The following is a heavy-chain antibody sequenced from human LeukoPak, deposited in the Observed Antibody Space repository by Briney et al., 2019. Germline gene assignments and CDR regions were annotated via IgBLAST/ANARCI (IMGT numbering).Heavy chain of an antibody. CDR2: INPNSGGT. J-gene: IGHJ6*03. V-gene: IGHV1-2*02. D-gene: IGHD1-26*01. CDR3: ARGSAYSGSYYYYYYMDV. Sequence: GASVKVSCKASGYTFTGYYMHRVRQAPGQGLEWMGWINPNSGGTNYAQKFQGRVTMTRDTSISTAYMELSRLRSDDTAVYYCARGSAYSGSYYYYYYMDVWGKGTTVTVSS. CDR1: GYTFTGYY.